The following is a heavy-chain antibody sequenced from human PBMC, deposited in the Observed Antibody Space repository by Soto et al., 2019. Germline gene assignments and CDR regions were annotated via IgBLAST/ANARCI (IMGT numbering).Heavy chain of an antibody. CDR1: GGSISSSNW. CDR2: IYHSGST. J-gene: IGHJ3*02. V-gene: IGHV4-4*02. CDR3: ARVQSYYGGKEGNAFDI. D-gene: IGHD4-17*01. Sequence: QVQLQEAGPGLVKPSGTLSLTCAVSGGSISSSNWWSWVRQPPGKGLEWIGEIYHSGSTNYNPSLKSRVTISVDKAKNQFSLKLSSVTAAVTAVYSCARVQSYYGGKEGNAFDIWGQGTMVTVYS.